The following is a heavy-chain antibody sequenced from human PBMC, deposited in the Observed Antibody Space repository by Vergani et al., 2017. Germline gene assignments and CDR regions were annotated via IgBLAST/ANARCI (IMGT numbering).Heavy chain of an antibody. Sequence: QLVQSGPEVKKPGTSVKVSCKASGFTFTSSAVQWVRQARGQRLEWIGWIVVGSGNTNYAQKFQERVTITRDMSTSTAYMELSSLRSEDTAVYYCAAAPNYYDSSGYYAFDYWGQGTLVTVSS. CDR1: GFTFTSSA. CDR2: IVVGSGNT. V-gene: IGHV1-58*01. D-gene: IGHD3-22*01. CDR3: AAAPNYYDSSGYYAFDY. J-gene: IGHJ4*02.